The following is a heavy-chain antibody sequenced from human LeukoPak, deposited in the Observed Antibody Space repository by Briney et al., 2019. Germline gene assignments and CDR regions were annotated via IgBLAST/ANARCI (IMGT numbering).Heavy chain of an antibody. CDR1: GFTFSNAW. V-gene: IGHV3-15*01. J-gene: IGHJ4*02. CDR2: IKSKTDGGTT. D-gene: IGHD3-22*01. Sequence: GGSLRLSCAAYGFTFSNAWMSWVRQAPGKGLEWVGRIKSKTDGGTTDYAAPVKGRFTISRDDSKNTLYLQMNSLKTEDTAVYYCTTAYYDSSGYYNDYWGQGTLVTVSS. CDR3: TTAYYDSSGYYNDY.